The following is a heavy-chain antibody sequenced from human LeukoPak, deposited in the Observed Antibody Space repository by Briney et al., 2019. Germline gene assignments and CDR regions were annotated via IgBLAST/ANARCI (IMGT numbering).Heavy chain of an antibody. V-gene: IGHV1-46*01. Sequence: GASVKVSCKASGYTFTSYYMHWVRQAPGQGLEWMGIINPSGGSTSYAQKFQGRVTMTRDTSTSTVYMELSSLKSEDTAVYYCARGSGGGDGYNTQTPFDYWGQGTLVTVSS. CDR2: INPSGGST. CDR3: ARGSGGGDGYNTQTPFDY. J-gene: IGHJ4*02. CDR1: GYTFTSYY. D-gene: IGHD5-24*01.